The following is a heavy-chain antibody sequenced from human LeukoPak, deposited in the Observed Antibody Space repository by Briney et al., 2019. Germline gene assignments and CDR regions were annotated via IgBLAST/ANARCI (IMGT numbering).Heavy chain of an antibody. V-gene: IGHV5-51*01. CDR1: GYSFTGNW. Sequence: GESLKISCRASGYSFTGNWIGWVRQMPGKGLEWMGVIHRGDSDTRYSPSFQGQVTISADKSINTAYLQWSSLKASDTAMYYCAGSITWGQGTLVTVSS. J-gene: IGHJ4*02. D-gene: IGHD1-14*01. CDR2: IHRGDSDT. CDR3: AGSIT.